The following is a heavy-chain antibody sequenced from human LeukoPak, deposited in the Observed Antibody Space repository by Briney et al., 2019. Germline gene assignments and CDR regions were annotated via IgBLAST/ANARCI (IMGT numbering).Heavy chain of an antibody. J-gene: IGHJ3*02. Sequence: ASVKVSCKAPGYTFIAYYIHWVRQAPGQGLEWMGWINPNSGGTNFLQEFQGRVTMTRDTSINTAYMELYSLTSDDTAMYYCARGGANREAFDIWGQGTMVTVSS. D-gene: IGHD1-26*01. CDR3: ARGGANREAFDI. CDR2: INPNSGGT. V-gene: IGHV1-2*02. CDR1: GYTFIAYY.